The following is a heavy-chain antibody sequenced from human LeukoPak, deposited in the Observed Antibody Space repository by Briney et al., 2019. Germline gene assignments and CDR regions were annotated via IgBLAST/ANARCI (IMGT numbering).Heavy chain of an antibody. CDR1: GFTFSSYS. CDR2: ISSSSSYI. J-gene: IGHJ4*02. V-gene: IGHV3-21*01. Sequence: GGSLRLPCAASGFTFSSYSMNWVRQAPGKGLEWVSYISSSSSYIYYADSVKGRFTISRDNAKNSLYLQMNSLRAEDTAVYYCAREDYGGNSIDYWGQGTLVTVSS. CDR3: AREDYGGNSIDY. D-gene: IGHD4-23*01.